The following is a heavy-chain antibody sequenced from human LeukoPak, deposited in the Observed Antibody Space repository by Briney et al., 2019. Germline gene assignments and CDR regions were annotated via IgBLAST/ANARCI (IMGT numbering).Heavy chain of an antibody. CDR3: ARSKRKDIVVVPAALAS. J-gene: IGHJ4*02. V-gene: IGHV1-69*13. CDR1: GGTFSSYA. D-gene: IGHD2-2*01. CDR2: IIPIFGTA. Sequence: ASVKVSCKASGGTFSSYAISWVRQAPGQVLEWMGGIIPIFGTANYAQKFQGRVTITADESTSTAYMELSSLRSEDTAVYYCARSKRKDIVVVPAALASWGQGTLVTVSS.